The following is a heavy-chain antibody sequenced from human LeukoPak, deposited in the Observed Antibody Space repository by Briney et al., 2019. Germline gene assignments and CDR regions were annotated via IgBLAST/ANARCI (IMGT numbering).Heavy chain of an antibody. CDR2: ISSSSSYI. CDR3: ARDLDYYDSSGPSSD. V-gene: IGHV3-21*01. J-gene: IGHJ4*02. Sequence: PGESLRLSCAASGFTFSSYSMNWVRQAPGKGREWVASISSSSSYIYYADSVKGRFTISRDNAKNSLYLQMNSLRAEDTAVYYCARDLDYYDSSGPSSDWGQGTLVTVSS. CDR1: GFTFSSYS. D-gene: IGHD3-22*01.